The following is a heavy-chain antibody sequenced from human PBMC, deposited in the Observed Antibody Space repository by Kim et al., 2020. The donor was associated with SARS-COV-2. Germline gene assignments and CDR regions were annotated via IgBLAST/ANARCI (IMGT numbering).Heavy chain of an antibody. Sequence: ASVKVSCKASGYTFTSYAMNWVRQAPGQGLEWMGWINTNTGNPTYAQGFTGRFVFSLDTSVSTAYLQISSLKAEDTAVYYCARVRRTIFGVVMVDYYGMDVWGQGTTVTVSS. J-gene: IGHJ6*02. CDR3: ARVRRTIFGVVMVDYYGMDV. V-gene: IGHV7-4-1*02. CDR2: INTNTGNP. CDR1: GYTFTSYA. D-gene: IGHD3-3*01.